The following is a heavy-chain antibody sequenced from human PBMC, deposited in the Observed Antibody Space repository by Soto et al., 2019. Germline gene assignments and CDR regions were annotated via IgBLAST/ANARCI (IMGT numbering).Heavy chain of an antibody. V-gene: IGHV4-59*01. CDR1: GGSISSYY. Sequence: PSETLSLTCTVSGGSISSYYWSWIRQPPGKGLEWIGYIYYSGSTNYNPSLKSRVTISVDTSKNQFSLKLSSVTAADTAVYYCARGYWGPYYYYGMDVWGQGTTVTLS. CDR3: ARGYWGPYYYYGMDV. J-gene: IGHJ6*02. CDR2: IYYSGST. D-gene: IGHD7-27*01.